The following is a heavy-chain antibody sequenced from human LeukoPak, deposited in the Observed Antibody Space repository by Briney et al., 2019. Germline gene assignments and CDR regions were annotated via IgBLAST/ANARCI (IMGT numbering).Heavy chain of an antibody. Sequence: QPGGSLRLSCAASGFTFSSYAMSGVRQAPGKGLEWVSAISGSGGSTYYADSVKGRFTISRDNSKNTLYLQMNSLRAEDTAVYYCAKDGLRYFDWLLSTYWGQGTLVTVSS. J-gene: IGHJ4*02. CDR1: GFTFSSYA. V-gene: IGHV3-23*01. CDR3: AKDGLRYFDWLLSTY. CDR2: ISGSGGST. D-gene: IGHD3-9*01.